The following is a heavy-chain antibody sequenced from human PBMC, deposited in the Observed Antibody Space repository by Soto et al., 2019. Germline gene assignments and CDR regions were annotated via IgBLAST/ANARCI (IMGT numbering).Heavy chain of an antibody. D-gene: IGHD5-18*01. CDR3: AGGRPIQLWPFDY. CDR2: IIPIFGTA. CDR1: GGTFSSYA. V-gene: IGHV1-69*06. Sequence: ASVKVSCKASGGTFSSYAISWVRQAPGQGLEWMGGIIPIFGTANYAQKFQGRVTITADKSTSTAYMELSSLRSEDTAVYYCAGGRPIQLWPFDYWGQGTLVTVSS. J-gene: IGHJ4*02.